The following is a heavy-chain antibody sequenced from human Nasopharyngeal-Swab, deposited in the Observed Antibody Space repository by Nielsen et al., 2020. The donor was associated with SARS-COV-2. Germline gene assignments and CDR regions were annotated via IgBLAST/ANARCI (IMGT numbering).Heavy chain of an antibody. Sequence: WIRQPPGKGLEWVGRIKSKTDGSTRDYAVPVKGRFTIFRDDSKQTVSLQMDSLKPEDTAVYYCARDGLDYDFWSAYFMDVWGQGTTVTVSS. CDR2: IKSKTDGSTR. D-gene: IGHD3-3*01. V-gene: IGHV3-15*01. CDR3: ARDGLDYDFWSAYFMDV. J-gene: IGHJ6*02.